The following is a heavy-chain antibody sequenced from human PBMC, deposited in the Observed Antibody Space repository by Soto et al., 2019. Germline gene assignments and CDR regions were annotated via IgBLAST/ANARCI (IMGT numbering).Heavy chain of an antibody. V-gene: IGHV4-31*03. Sequence: SETLSLTCTVSGGSISSGGYYWSWIRQHPGKGLEWIGYIYYSGSTYYNPSLKSRVTISVDTSKSQFSLKLSSVTAADTALYYCARSDYYYGMDVWGQGTTVTVSS. CDR3: ARSDYYYGMDV. CDR2: IYYSGST. CDR1: GGSISSGGYY. J-gene: IGHJ6*02.